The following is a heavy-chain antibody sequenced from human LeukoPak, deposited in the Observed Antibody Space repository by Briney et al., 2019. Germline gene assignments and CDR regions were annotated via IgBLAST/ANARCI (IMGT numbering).Heavy chain of an antibody. CDR2: ISSSSSYI. Sequence: GGSLRLSCAASGFTFSSYSMNWVRQTPGKGLEWVSSISSSSSYIFYADSVKGRFTMSRDNAKKSLFLQMNSLRAEDTAVYYCARDYGDYEPGRHHYYYYYMDAWGKGTTVTVSS. CDR3: ARDYGDYEPGRHHYYYYYMDA. D-gene: IGHD4-17*01. V-gene: IGHV3-21*01. J-gene: IGHJ6*03. CDR1: GFTFSSYS.